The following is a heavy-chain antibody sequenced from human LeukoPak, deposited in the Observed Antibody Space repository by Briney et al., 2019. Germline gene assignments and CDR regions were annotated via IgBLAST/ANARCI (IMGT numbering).Heavy chain of an antibody. CDR2: INPNSGGT. D-gene: IGHD3-10*01. J-gene: IGHJ5*02. CDR3: ARANMVRGVGLFFDRNWFDP. CDR1: GYTFTGYY. V-gene: IGHV1-2*02. Sequence: ASVKVSCKASGYTFTGYYMHWVRQAPGQGLEWMGWINPNSGGTNYAQKFQGRVTMTRDTSISTAHMELSRLRSDDTAVYYCARANMVRGVGLFFDRNWFDPWGQGTLVTVSS.